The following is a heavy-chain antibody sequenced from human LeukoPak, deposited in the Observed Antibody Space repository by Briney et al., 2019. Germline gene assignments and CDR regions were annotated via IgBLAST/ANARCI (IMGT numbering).Heavy chain of an antibody. CDR3: AKDQRPSGTYFGFNWFDS. Sequence: GGSLRLSCAASGFTFGSYDMSWVRQAPGKGLEWASGLSASGGGSTYYADSVKGRFTISRDILKNTLFLQMNSLRVEDTAVYYCAKDQRPSGTYFGFNWFDSWGQGTLVTVSS. CDR2: LSASGGGST. V-gene: IGHV3-23*01. CDR1: GFTFGSYD. J-gene: IGHJ5*01. D-gene: IGHD1-26*01.